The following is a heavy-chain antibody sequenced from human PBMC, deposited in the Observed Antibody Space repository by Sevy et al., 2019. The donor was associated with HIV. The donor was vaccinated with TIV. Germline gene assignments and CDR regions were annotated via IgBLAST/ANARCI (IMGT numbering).Heavy chain of an antibody. CDR2: ISGNSAAI. Sequence: GGSLRLSCAASGFTVSRYSMNWVRQAPGKGLEWISYISGNSAAIYYADSVKGRFTVSRDNDNDALYLQLNSLRYDDTALYYCARGPDCGGDCDIGFYYPLDVWGQGTTVTVSS. J-gene: IGHJ6*02. V-gene: IGHV3-48*02. CDR3: ARGPDCGGDCDIGFYYPLDV. D-gene: IGHD2-21*02. CDR1: GFTVSRYS.